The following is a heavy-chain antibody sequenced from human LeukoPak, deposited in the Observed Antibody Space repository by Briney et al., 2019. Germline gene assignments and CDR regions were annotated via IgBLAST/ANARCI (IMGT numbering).Heavy chain of an antibody. J-gene: IGHJ4*02. CDR2: ISYDGSNK. CDR1: GFTFSSYA. D-gene: IGHD3-22*01. CDR3: ARASVGDSSGPNVFGY. Sequence: GGSLRLSCAASGFTFSSYAMHWVRQAPGKGLEWVAVISYDGSNKYYADSVKGRFTISRDNSKSTLYLQMNSLRAEDTAVYYCARASVGDSSGPNVFGYWGQGTLVTVSS. V-gene: IGHV3-30-3*01.